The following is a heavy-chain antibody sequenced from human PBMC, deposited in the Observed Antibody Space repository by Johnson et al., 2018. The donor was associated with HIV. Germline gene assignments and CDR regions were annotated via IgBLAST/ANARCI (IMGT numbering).Heavy chain of an antibody. Sequence: VQLVESGGGVVQPGRSLRLSCAASGFTFSSYWMHWVRQAPGKGLVWVSRINSDGSSTSYADSVKGRFTISRDNAKNTLYLQMNSLRAEDTAVYYCARDTYRSDACDIWGQGTMVTVSS. CDR1: GFTFSSYW. D-gene: IGHD5-18*01. CDR3: ARDTYRSDACDI. J-gene: IGHJ3*02. CDR2: INSDGSST. V-gene: IGHV3-74*02.